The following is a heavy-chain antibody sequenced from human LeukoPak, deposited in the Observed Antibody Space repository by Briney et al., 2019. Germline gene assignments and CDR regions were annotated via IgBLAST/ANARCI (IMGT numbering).Heavy chain of an antibody. CDR1: GYTFTSYA. D-gene: IGHD3-10*01. J-gene: IGHJ4*02. V-gene: IGHV1-3*01. CDR3: AREGKGNYYGSGSYLPPFYDY. Sequence: GASVKVSCKASGYTFTSYAMHWVRQAPGQRLEWMGWINAGNGNTKYSQKFQGRVTITRDTSASTAYMELSSLRSEDTAVYYCAREGKGNYYGSGSYLPPFYDYRGQGTLVTVSS. CDR2: INAGNGNT.